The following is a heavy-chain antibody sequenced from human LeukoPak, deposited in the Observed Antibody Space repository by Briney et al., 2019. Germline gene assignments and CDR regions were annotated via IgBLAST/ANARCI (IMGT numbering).Heavy chain of an antibody. D-gene: IGHD5/OR15-5a*01. CDR2: IHHSGST. CDR1: GGSISSSDYY. V-gene: IGHV4-39*07. Sequence: SETLSLTCTVSGGSISSSDYYWGWIRQPPGKGLEWIAEIHHSGSTNYNPSLKTRVTISVDTSKNQFSLKLRSVTAADTAVYYCAREGVSVTNFEYWSQGTLVTVSS. CDR3: AREGVSVTNFEY. J-gene: IGHJ4*02.